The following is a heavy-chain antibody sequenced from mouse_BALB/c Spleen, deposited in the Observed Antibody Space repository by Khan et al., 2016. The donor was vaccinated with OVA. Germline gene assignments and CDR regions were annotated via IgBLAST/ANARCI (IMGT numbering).Heavy chain of an antibody. D-gene: IGHD2-3*01. V-gene: IGHV3-2*02. Sequence: EVELVESGPGLVKPSQSLSLTCTVTGYSITSDYAWNWIRQFPGNNLEWMGYISSIGCTNYNPALKSRISITRDTSKNQFFLQLNSVTTEDTATYYCARDGSRYNDAKDYWGQGTAVTVSS. J-gene: IGHJ4*01. CDR3: ARDGSRYNDAKDY. CDR1: GYSITSDYA. CDR2: ISSIGCT.